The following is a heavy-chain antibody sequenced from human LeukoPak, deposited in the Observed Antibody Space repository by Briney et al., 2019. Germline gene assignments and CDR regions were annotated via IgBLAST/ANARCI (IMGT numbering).Heavy chain of an antibody. V-gene: IGHV1-2*02. CDR3: ARTAAAGAP. CDR1: GYTFTGYY. CDR2: INPNSGGT. Sequence: ASVQVSCKASGYTFTGYYMHWVRQAPGQGLEWLGWINPNSGGTNYVQKFQGRVTMTRDTSISTAYMELSRLRSDVTAVYYCARTAAAGAPWGQGTLVTVPS. J-gene: IGHJ5*02. D-gene: IGHD6-13*01.